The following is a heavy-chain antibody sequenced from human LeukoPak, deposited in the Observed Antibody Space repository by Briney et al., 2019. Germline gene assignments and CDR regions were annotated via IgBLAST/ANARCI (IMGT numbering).Heavy chain of an antibody. CDR2: ISYDGSNK. CDR3: AREKFDY. CDR1: GFTFSSYG. J-gene: IGHJ4*02. Sequence: GGSLRLSCAASGFTFSSYGMHWVRQAPGKGLEWVAVISYDGSNKYYADSVKGRFTISRDNAKNSLYLQMNSLRAEDTAVYYCAREKFDYWGQGTLVTVSS. V-gene: IGHV3-30*03.